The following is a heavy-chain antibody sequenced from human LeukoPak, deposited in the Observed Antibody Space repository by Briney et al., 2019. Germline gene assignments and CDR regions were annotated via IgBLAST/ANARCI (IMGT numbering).Heavy chain of an antibody. V-gene: IGHV1-18*01. J-gene: IGHJ4*02. CDR3: ARRDSNTAFDY. Sequence: ASVKISCKASGYTFARFGITWVRQAPGQGLEWMGWISPDIGNTTSAQQFQGRVILTTDTLTSTAYMDLRSLRSDDTAVYYCARRDSNTAFDYWGQGTQVSVSS. CDR1: GYTFARFG. CDR2: ISPDIGNT. D-gene: IGHD5-18*01.